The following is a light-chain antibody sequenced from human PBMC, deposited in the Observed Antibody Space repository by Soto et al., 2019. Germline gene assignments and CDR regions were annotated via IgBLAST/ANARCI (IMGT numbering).Light chain of an antibody. J-gene: IGLJ3*02. CDR1: SSNVGGNT. Sequence: QSVLTQPTSASGTPGQRVTISCSGSSSNVGGNTINWYQHLPGTAPKLLMYSDNQRPSGVPDRFSGSKSGTSASLAISRLQSDDEADYFCASWDDSLNGPVFGGGTKLTVL. CDR3: ASWDDSLNGPV. CDR2: SDN. V-gene: IGLV1-44*01.